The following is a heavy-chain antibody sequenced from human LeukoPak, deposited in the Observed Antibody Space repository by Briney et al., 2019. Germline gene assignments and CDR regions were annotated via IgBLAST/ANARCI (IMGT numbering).Heavy chain of an antibody. CDR3: ASLYYYDSSGYFPHYYYYGMDV. V-gene: IGHV3-21*01. Sequence: GGSLRLSCVASGFTFSSYSMNWVRQAPGKGLEWVSSISSSSSYIYYADSVKGRFTISRDNAKNSLYLQMNSLRAEDTAVYYCASLYYYDSSGYFPHYYYYGMDVWGQGTTVTVSS. J-gene: IGHJ6*02. CDR2: ISSSSSYI. D-gene: IGHD3-22*01. CDR1: GFTFSSYS.